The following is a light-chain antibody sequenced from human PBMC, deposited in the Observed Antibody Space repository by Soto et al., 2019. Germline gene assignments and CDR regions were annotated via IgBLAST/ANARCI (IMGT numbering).Light chain of an antibody. J-gene: IGLJ1*01. CDR3: SSYTSSSTLYV. V-gene: IGLV2-14*01. CDR1: SSDVGGYNY. Sequence: SVLTQPASVSGSPGQSITISCTGTSSDVGGYNYVSWYQQHPGKAPKLMIYEVSNRPSGVSNRFSGSKSGNTASLTISGLQAEDEADYYCSSYTSSSTLYVYGPGTKVTVL. CDR2: EVS.